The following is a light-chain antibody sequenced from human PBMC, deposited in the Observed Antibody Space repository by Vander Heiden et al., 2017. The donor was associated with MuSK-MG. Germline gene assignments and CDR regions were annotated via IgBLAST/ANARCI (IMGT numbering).Light chain of an antibody. CDR1: QSVTGY. V-gene: IGKV3-11*01. Sequence: EIVLTQTPATLSLSPGERATLSCRASQSVTGYLAWYQQKPGQAPRLLVYDASNRATGIPARFSGSGYGTDFTLTISSREPEDFAVYYCQQHRYWPKLTFGAGTKVEIK. J-gene: IGKJ4*01. CDR3: QQHRYWPKLT. CDR2: DAS.